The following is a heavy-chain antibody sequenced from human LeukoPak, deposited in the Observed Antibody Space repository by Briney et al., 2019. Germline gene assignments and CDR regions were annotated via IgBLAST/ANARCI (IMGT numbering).Heavy chain of an antibody. D-gene: IGHD6-19*01. J-gene: IGHJ4*02. CDR1: GGSISSYY. Sequence: SETLSLTCTVSGGSISSYYRSWIRQPPGKGLEWIGYIYYSGSTNYNPSLKSRVTISVDTSKNQFSLKLSSVTAADTAVYYWASLAVAGLFDYWGQGTLVTVSS. V-gene: IGHV4-59*01. CDR3: ASLAVAGLFDY. CDR2: IYYSGST.